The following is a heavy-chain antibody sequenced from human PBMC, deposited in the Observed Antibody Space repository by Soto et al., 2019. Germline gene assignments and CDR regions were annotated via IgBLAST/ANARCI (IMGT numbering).Heavy chain of an antibody. V-gene: IGHV4-38-2*01. CDR1: VEPMTGGYY. Sequence: NPSETLSLTCDVSVEPMTGGYYRGWIRQSPGKGLEWIGSICYGGTTYYNPSLRSRLAISIDTSKNQFSSRLSSVTAADTALYYCARGWYYFDFWGQGTLVTVSS. D-gene: IGHD2-15*01. CDR2: ICYGGTT. J-gene: IGHJ4*02. CDR3: ARGWYYFDF.